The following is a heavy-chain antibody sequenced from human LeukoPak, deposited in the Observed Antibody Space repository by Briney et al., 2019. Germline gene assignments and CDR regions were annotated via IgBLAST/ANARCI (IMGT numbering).Heavy chain of an antibody. D-gene: IGHD3-22*01. CDR3: ARDRWLVSNWFDP. J-gene: IGHJ5*02. Sequence: ASVKVSCKASGYTFTGYYMHWVRQAPGQGLEWMGWINPNSGGTNYAQKFQGRVTMTRDTSISTAYMELRSLRSDDTAVYYCARDRWLVSNWFDPWGQGTLVTVSS. CDR2: INPNSGGT. V-gene: IGHV1-2*02. CDR1: GYTFTGYY.